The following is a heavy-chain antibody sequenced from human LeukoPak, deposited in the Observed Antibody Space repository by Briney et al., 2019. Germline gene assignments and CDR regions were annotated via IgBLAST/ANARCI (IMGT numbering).Heavy chain of an antibody. CDR3: ATDQSREISGYYLYY. CDR2: FDPEDGET. J-gene: IGHJ4*02. Sequence: GASVKVSCKVSGYTLTELSMHWVRQAPGKGLEWMGGFDPEDGETIYARKFQGRVTMTEDTSTDTAYMELSSLRSEDTAVYYCATDQSREISGYYLYYWGQGTLVTVSS. V-gene: IGHV1-24*01. D-gene: IGHD3-3*01. CDR1: GYTLTELS.